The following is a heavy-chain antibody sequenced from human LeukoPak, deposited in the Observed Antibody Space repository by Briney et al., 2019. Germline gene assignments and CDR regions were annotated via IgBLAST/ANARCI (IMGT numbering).Heavy chain of an antibody. Sequence: PETLSLTCTVSGGSISSSSYYWGWIRQPPGKGLEWIGSIYYSGSTYYNPSLKSRVTISVDTSKNQFSLKLSSVTAADTAVYYCARHVVVVAATPRWFDPWGQGTLVTVSS. V-gene: IGHV4-39*01. CDR1: GGSISSSSYY. CDR2: IYYSGST. J-gene: IGHJ5*02. D-gene: IGHD2-15*01. CDR3: ARHVVVVAATPRWFDP.